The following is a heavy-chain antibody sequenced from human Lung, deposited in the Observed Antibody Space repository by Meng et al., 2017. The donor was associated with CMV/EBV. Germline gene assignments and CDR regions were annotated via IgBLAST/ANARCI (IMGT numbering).Heavy chain of an antibody. J-gene: IGHJ5*02. Sequence: GGSLRLSCAAPGFRFTPHAMHWVRQAPGKGLEWVSIISYDGSNQYYADSVKGRFTISRDISKNTLYLQMNSLRPEDTAVYYCARDLGYCGSTNCYGHFDHWGQGALVTVSS. CDR3: ARDLGYCGSTNCYGHFDH. CDR1: GFRFTPHA. V-gene: IGHV3-30*04. D-gene: IGHD2-2*01. CDR2: ISYDGSNQ.